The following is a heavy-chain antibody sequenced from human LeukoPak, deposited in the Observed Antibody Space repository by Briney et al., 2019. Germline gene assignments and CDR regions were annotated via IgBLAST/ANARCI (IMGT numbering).Heavy chain of an antibody. CDR2: ISGSGGST. J-gene: IGHJ4*02. V-gene: IGHV3-23*01. CDR3: AKDSQYYDSSGYFDY. D-gene: IGHD3-22*01. CDR1: GFTFSSYG. Sequence: GSLRLSCAASGFTFSSYGMSWVRQAPGKGLEWVSAISGSGGSTYYADSVKGRFTISRDNSKNTLYLQMNSLRAEDTAVYYCAKDSQYYDSSGYFDYRGQGTLVTVSS.